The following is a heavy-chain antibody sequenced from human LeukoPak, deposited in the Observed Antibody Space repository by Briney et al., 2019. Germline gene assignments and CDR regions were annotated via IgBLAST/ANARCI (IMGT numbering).Heavy chain of an antibody. CDR1: GYTFTSYD. CDR2: ISVYSGYT. CDR3: AREGNDYDFWSGDREGRYYFDY. Sequence: ASVKFSCKASGYTFTSYDISWVRQAPGQGLEGMGWISVYSGYTNYAQKVQGRFTMTTDTSTSTAYMELRRLRSDDTAVYYCAREGNDYDFWSGDREGRYYFDYWGQGTLVTVSS. D-gene: IGHD3-3*01. J-gene: IGHJ4*02. V-gene: IGHV1-18*01.